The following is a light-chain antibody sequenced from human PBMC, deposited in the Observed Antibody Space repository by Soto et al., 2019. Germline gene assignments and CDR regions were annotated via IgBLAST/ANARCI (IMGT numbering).Light chain of an antibody. CDR3: QQYGSSLFT. V-gene: IGKV3-20*01. J-gene: IGKJ3*01. Sequence: EIVLTQSPGTLSLSPGERATLSCRASQSVRSSYLAWYQQKPGQAPRLLIYGASSRATGIPDRFSGCGSGIDFTLTISRLEPEDFAVYYCQQYGSSLFTFGPGTKGDIK. CDR1: QSVRSSY. CDR2: GAS.